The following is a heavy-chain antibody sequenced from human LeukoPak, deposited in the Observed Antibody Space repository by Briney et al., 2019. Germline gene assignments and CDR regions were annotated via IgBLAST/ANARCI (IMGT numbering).Heavy chain of an antibody. CDR1: GYTFTSYY. J-gene: IGHJ5*02. Sequence: ASVKVSCKASGYTFTSYYMHWVRQAPGQGLEWMGWISAYNGNTNYAQKLQGRVTMTTDTTTSTAYMELRSLRSDDTAVYYCARAPMTTVIRNWFDPWGQGTLVTVSS. CDR2: ISAYNGNT. V-gene: IGHV1-18*04. D-gene: IGHD4-11*01. CDR3: ARAPMTTVIRNWFDP.